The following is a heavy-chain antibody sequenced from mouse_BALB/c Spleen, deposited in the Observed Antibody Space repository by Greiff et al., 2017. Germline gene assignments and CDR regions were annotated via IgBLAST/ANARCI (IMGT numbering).Heavy chain of an antibody. CDR3: ARNRYDVGDYAMDY. CDR2: IWSGGST. D-gene: IGHD2-14*01. V-gene: IGHV2-4-1*01. J-gene: IGHJ4*01. Sequence: VKLVESGPGLVQPSQSLSITCTVSGFSLTSYGVHWVRQSPGKGLEWLGVIWSGGSTDYNAAFISRLSISKDNSKSQVFFKMNSLQADDTAIYYCARNRYDVGDYAMDYWGQGTSVTVSS. CDR1: GFSLTSYG.